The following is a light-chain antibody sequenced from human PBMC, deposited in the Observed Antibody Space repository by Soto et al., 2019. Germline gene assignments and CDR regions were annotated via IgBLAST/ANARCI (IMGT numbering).Light chain of an antibody. J-gene: IGKJ1*01. CDR3: QQYNSYWT. Sequence: DIQMTQSPSTLSASVGDRVTITCRASQSISSWLAWYQQKPGKAPKLLIYKASSLESGVPSRFSGSGSGTEFTLTISSLQPDYFATYYRQQYNSYWTFGQGTKVEIK. CDR2: KAS. V-gene: IGKV1-5*03. CDR1: QSISSW.